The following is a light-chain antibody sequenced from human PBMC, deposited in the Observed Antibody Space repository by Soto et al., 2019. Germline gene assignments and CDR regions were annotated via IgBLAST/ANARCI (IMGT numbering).Light chain of an antibody. V-gene: IGKV3-15*01. Sequence: EIVMTQSPATLSVSPGERATLSCRASQSVSSNLAWYQQKLGQTPKLLIYVASTRAPAITARFSGSGSGTEFTLTISGLQSEDCAVYYCQQHNVWPLTFGGGTKVEFK. CDR3: QQHNVWPLT. CDR2: VAS. J-gene: IGKJ4*01. CDR1: QSVSSN.